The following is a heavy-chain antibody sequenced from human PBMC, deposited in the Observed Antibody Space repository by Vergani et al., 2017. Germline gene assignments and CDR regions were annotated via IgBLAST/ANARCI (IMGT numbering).Heavy chain of an antibody. Sequence: QVQLVESGGGLVKPGGSLRLSCAASGFTFSDYYMSWIRQAPGKGLEWVSYISSSSSYTNYADSVKGRFTISRDNAKNSLYLQMNSLRAEDTAVYYCAGSSRWVGFGESDYWGQGTLVTVSS. V-gene: IGHV3-11*06. D-gene: IGHD3-10*01. CDR2: ISSSSSYT. J-gene: IGHJ4*02. CDR3: AGSSRWVGFGESDY. CDR1: GFTFSDYY.